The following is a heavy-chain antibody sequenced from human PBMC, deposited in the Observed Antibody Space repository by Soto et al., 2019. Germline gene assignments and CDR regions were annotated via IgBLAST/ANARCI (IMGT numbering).Heavy chain of an antibody. Sequence: GGSLRLSCAASGFTFSSYWMHWVRQAPGKGLVWVSRINSDGSSTSYADSVKGRFTISRDNAKNTLYLQMNSLRAEDTAVYYCARAPDYGRNPGDNWFDTWGQGTLVTVSS. V-gene: IGHV3-74*01. J-gene: IGHJ5*02. CDR1: GFTFSSYW. CDR3: ARAPDYGRNPGDNWFDT. CDR2: INSDGSST. D-gene: IGHD4-17*01.